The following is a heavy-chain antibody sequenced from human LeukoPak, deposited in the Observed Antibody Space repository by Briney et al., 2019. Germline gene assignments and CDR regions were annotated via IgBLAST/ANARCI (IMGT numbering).Heavy chain of an antibody. J-gene: IGHJ4*02. CDR2: IIPILGIA. Sequence: ASVKVSCKASGGTFSSYTISWVRQAPGQGLEWMGRIIPILGIANYAQKFQGRVTVTADKSTSTAYMEMRSLRSDDTAVYYCARDLGNYFHFWGQGTLVTVSS. CDR1: GGTFSSYT. D-gene: IGHD3-10*01. CDR3: ARDLGNYFHF. V-gene: IGHV1-69*04.